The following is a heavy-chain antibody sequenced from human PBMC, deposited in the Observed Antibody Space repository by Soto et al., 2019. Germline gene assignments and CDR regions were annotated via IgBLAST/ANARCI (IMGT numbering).Heavy chain of an antibody. CDR2: IYYSGST. V-gene: IGHV4-39*01. J-gene: IGHJ5*02. CDR3: ASPKIAFYNWFDP. CDR1: GGSISSSSYY. D-gene: IGHD3-3*02. Sequence: QLQLQESGPGLVKPSETLSLTCTVSGGSISSSSYYWGWIRQPPGKGLEWIGSIYYSGSTYYNPSLKSRGTVSGDTSKNQFSLKLSSVTAADTAVYYGASPKIAFYNWFDPWGQGTLVTVSS.